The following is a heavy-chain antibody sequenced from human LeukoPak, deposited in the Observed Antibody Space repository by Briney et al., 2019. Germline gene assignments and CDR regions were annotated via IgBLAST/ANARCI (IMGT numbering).Heavy chain of an antibody. Sequence: QTGGSLRLSCAASGFTFSSYAMSWVRQAPGKGLEWVSAISGSGGSTYYADSVKGRFTISRDNSKNTLYLQMNSLRAEDTAVYYCAKIIAAANRPTFDYWGQGTLVTVSS. CDR3: AKIIAAANRPTFDY. D-gene: IGHD6-13*01. CDR2: ISGSGGST. V-gene: IGHV3-23*01. J-gene: IGHJ4*02. CDR1: GFTFSSYA.